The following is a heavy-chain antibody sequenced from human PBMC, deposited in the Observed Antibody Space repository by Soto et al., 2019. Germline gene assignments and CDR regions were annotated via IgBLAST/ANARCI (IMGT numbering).Heavy chain of an antibody. Sequence: EVQLVESGGGLVQPGGSLRLSCAASGFTFSSYAMSWVRQAPGKGLEWVSAISGSGGSTYYADSVKGRFTISRDNSKNTLYLQMNSLRAEDTAVYYCAKYNWNDVGYYYYGMDVWGQGTTVTVSS. CDR2: ISGSGGST. D-gene: IGHD1-20*01. CDR1: GFTFSSYA. J-gene: IGHJ6*02. CDR3: AKYNWNDVGYYYYGMDV. V-gene: IGHV3-23*04.